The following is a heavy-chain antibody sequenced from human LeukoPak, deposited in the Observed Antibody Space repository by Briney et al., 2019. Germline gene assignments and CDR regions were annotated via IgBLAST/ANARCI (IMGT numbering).Heavy chain of an antibody. CDR2: INHGGST. V-gene: IGHV4-34*01. CDR1: GGSFSGYY. CDR3: AREVDTAIRATSYFDY. Sequence: PSETLSLTCAVYGGSFSGYYWSWIRQPPGKGLEWIGEINHGGSTNYNPSLKSRVTISVDTSKNQFSLKLSSVTAADTAVYYCAREVDTAIRATSYFDYWGQGTLVTVSS. J-gene: IGHJ4*02. D-gene: IGHD5-18*01.